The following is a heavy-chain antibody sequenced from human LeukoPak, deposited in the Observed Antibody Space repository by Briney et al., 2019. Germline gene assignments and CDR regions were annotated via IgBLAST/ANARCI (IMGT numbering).Heavy chain of an antibody. Sequence: PSETLSLTCAVSGYSISSGYYWGWIRQPPGKGLEWIGSIYHSGSTYYNPSLKSRVTISVDTSKNQFSLKLSSVTAADTAVYYCASQYCSSTNCYVTFHAFDIWGQGTIVTVSS. V-gene: IGHV4-38-2*01. CDR3: ASQYCSSTNCYVTFHAFDI. CDR1: GYSISSGYY. D-gene: IGHD2-2*01. J-gene: IGHJ3*02. CDR2: IYHSGST.